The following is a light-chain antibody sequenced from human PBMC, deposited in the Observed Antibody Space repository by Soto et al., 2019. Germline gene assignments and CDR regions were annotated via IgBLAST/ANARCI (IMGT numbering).Light chain of an antibody. V-gene: IGKV3-15*01. CDR3: QQYDKWPRT. CDR2: GAY. Sequence: EIVLTQSPATLSLSPGERATLSCRASQSVSSYLAWYQQKTGQANRLLTHGAYTRDNGAPARFSGSGSETEFTLTISNLQSEDFAVYHCQQYDKWPRTFGQGTKVDIK. CDR1: QSVSSY. J-gene: IGKJ1*01.